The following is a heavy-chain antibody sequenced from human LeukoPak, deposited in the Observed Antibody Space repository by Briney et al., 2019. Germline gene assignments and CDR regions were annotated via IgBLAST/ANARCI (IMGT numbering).Heavy chain of an antibody. Sequence: ASVKVSCKASGYTFSSYDINWVRQAAGQGLEWMGWMNPISGATGYAQKFQGRVTMTRDTSITTAFMELSSLRSDDTATYYYARVKRFPTVWFDPWGQGTLVTVSS. D-gene: IGHD3-10*01. CDR3: ARVKRFPTVWFDP. V-gene: IGHV1-8*01. CDR1: GYTFSSYD. J-gene: IGHJ5*02. CDR2: MNPISGAT.